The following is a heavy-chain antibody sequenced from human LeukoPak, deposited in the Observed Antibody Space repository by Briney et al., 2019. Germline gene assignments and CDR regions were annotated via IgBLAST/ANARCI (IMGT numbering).Heavy chain of an antibody. CDR1: GFTFRSYG. V-gene: IGHV3-30*19. CDR2: ISYDGSSR. CDR3: ARNDYAKYYFDY. Sequence: GGSLRLSCAASGFTFRSYGMHWVRQAPGKGLEWVAVISYDGSSRYYADSVKGRFTVSRDNSKNTLYLQMNSLRAEDTAVYYCARNDYAKYYFDYWGQGTLVTVSS. D-gene: IGHD2-2*01. J-gene: IGHJ4*02.